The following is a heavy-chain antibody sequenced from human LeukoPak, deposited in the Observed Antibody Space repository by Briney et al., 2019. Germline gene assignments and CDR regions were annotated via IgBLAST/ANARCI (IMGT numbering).Heavy chain of an antibody. J-gene: IGHJ6*03. CDR1: GYTFTNYD. D-gene: IGHD4-11*01. Sequence: ASVKVSCKASGYTFTNYDINWVRQATGLGLEWRGWMNPNSGKTGYAEKCQVRGTITRYTAITTTYLELTSLTSEESAVYYCARGPAYSNYGASSYYYMDVWGKGTTVTVSS. CDR3: ARGPAYSNYGASSYYYMDV. CDR2: MNPNSGKT. V-gene: IGHV1-8*03.